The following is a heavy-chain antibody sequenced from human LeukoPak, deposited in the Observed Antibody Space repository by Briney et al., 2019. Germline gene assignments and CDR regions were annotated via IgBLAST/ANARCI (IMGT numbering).Heavy chain of an antibody. CDR2: IRQDGNEK. CDR1: GFTFKNYW. V-gene: IGHV3-7*01. CDR3: ARDGTAPGLYFDL. Sequence: PGGSLRLSCAVPGFTFKNYWMNWVRQAPGKGLEWVASIRQDGNEKSYVDSLKGRFTISRDNAKNSLYLQMSSLRAEDTAVYYCARDGTAPGLYFDLWGQGTLVTVSS. J-gene: IGHJ4*01. D-gene: IGHD6-13*01.